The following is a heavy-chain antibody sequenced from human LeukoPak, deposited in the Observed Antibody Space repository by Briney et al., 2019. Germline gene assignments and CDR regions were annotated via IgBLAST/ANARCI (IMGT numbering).Heavy chain of an antibody. J-gene: IGHJ5*02. CDR3: ARRERQFDP. Sequence: SETLSLTCTVSGGSVSSTSYHWAWIRQPPGKGLEWIGNIYSSGNTYYNPSLKSRVTISVDTSKNQFSLKLSSVTAATTAVYYCARRERQFDPWGQGALVTVSS. V-gene: IGHV4-39*01. CDR1: GGSVSSTSYH. CDR2: IYSSGNT. D-gene: IGHD1-26*01.